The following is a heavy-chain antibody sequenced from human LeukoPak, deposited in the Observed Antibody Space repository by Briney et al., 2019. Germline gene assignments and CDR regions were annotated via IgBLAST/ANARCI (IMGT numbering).Heavy chain of an antibody. D-gene: IGHD3-10*01. CDR1: GFTFNTYG. V-gene: IGHV3-30*18. Sequence: SGGSLRLSCAASGFTFNTYGMHWVRQAPGKGLEWVAVISYDGSNKYYADSVKGRFTISRDNSKNTLYLQMNSLRAEDTAVYYCAKIPTPDYYGSGSYYNSDAFDIWGQGTMVTVSS. CDR3: AKIPTPDYYGSGSYYNSDAFDI. J-gene: IGHJ3*02. CDR2: ISYDGSNK.